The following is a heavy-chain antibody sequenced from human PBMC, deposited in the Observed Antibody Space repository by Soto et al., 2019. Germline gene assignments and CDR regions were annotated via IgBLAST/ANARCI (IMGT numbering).Heavy chain of an antibody. V-gene: IGHV3-23*01. CDR3: ANAWNYCGDDCYTYYFNY. J-gene: IGHJ4*02. CDR2: LSNGGGNT. D-gene: IGHD2-21*01. Sequence: PGGSLRLSCVASGFTFSSYAMSWVRQSPGKGLEWVSALSNGGGNTYYVDSVRGRFTISRDNSKNTLYLQMNSLRAEDTAVYYCANAWNYCGDDCYTYYFNYWGQGALVTVS. CDR1: GFTFSSYA.